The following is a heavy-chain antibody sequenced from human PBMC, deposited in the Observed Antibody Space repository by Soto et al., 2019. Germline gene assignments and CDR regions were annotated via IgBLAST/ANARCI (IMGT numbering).Heavy chain of an antibody. CDR2: IKQDGTEK. V-gene: IGHV3-7*01. Sequence: WGSLRLSCAASGFTFTNYWMTWVRQAPCKWLEWVANIKQDGTEKSYVDSVKFRFTISRDNAKNSLYLQMNSLRVEDTAVYYCARVYSSSSGRAIDYWGQGTLVTVSS. J-gene: IGHJ4*02. D-gene: IGHD6-6*01. CDR3: ARVYSSSSGRAIDY. CDR1: GFTFTNYW.